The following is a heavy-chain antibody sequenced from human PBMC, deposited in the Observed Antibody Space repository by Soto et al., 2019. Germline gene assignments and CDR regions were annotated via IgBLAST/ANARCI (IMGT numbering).Heavy chain of an antibody. CDR2: IWYDGSNK. CDR3: ARSPGSYSSADAFDI. CDR1: GFTFSSYG. V-gene: IGHV3-33*01. D-gene: IGHD3-10*01. Sequence: GGSLRLSCAASGFTFSSYGMHWVRQAPGKGLEWVAVIWYDGSNKYYADSVKGRFTISRDNSKNTLYLQMNSLRAEDTAVYYCARSPGSYSSADAFDIWGQGTMVTVSS. J-gene: IGHJ3*02.